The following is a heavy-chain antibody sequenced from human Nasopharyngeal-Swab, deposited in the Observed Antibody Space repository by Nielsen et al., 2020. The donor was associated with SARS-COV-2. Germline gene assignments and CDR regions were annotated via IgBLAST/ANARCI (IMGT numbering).Heavy chain of an antibody. Sequence: SLKISCAASGFTFSSYAMHWVRQAPGKGLEWVAVISYDGSNKYYADSVKGRFTISRDNSKNTLYLQMNSLRAEDTAVYYCARVYSGSYWGHFDYWGQGTLVTVSS. D-gene: IGHD1-26*01. V-gene: IGHV3-30*04. CDR2: ISYDGSNK. J-gene: IGHJ4*02. CDR1: GFTFSSYA. CDR3: ARVYSGSYWGHFDY.